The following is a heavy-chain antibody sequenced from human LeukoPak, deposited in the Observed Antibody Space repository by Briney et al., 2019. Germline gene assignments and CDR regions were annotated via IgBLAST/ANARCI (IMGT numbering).Heavy chain of an antibody. Sequence: PGGSLRLSCAASGFTFSSYWMHWVRQAPGKGLVWVSRINTDGSSTSYADSVKGRFTISRDNAKNSLYLQMNSLRAEDTAVYYCARDPEDSSASGYWGQGTLVTVSS. J-gene: IGHJ4*02. CDR1: GFTFSSYW. D-gene: IGHD3-22*01. CDR3: ARDPEDSSASGY. CDR2: INTDGSST. V-gene: IGHV3-74*01.